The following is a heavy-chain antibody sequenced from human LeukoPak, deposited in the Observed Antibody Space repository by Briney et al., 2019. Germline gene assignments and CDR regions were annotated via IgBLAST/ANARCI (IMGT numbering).Heavy chain of an antibody. D-gene: IGHD3-10*01. V-gene: IGHV1-2*02. Sequence: GASVKVSCKASGYTFTGYYMHWVRQAPGQGLEWMGWINPNSGGTNYAQKFQGRATMTRDTSISTAYMELSRLRSDDTAVYYCASSSGSYYGYFDYWGQGTLITVSS. CDR3: ASSSGSYYGYFDY. J-gene: IGHJ4*02. CDR2: INPNSGGT. CDR1: GYTFTGYY.